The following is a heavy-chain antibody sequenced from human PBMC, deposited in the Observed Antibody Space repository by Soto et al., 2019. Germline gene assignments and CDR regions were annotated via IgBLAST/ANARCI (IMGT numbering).Heavy chain of an antibody. D-gene: IGHD6-19*01. V-gene: IGHV1-8*01. CDR1: GYTFTSYD. Sequence: QVQLVQSGAEVKKPGASVKVSCKTSGYTFTSYDIHWVRQATGQGPEWMGWMNPNSGNTVYAQKFQGRITITRNTSMSTAYMELSSLRPEDTAVYYCARTRVGAVAGTWGQGTLVTVSS. CDR3: ARTRVGAVAGT. J-gene: IGHJ5*02. CDR2: MNPNSGNT.